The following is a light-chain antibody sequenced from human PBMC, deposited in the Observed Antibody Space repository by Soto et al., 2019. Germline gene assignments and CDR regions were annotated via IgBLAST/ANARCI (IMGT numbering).Light chain of an antibody. V-gene: IGKV3-11*01. CDR1: QSVSSY. J-gene: IGKJ4*01. CDR2: DAS. CDR3: QQRSNWPPT. Sequence: EIVLTQSPATLSLSPGERATLSCRASQSVSSYLAWYQQKPGQAPRLLIYDASNRATGIPVRFSGNGSGTDFTLTISSLEPEDFAVYYCQQRSNWPPTFGGGTKVEIK.